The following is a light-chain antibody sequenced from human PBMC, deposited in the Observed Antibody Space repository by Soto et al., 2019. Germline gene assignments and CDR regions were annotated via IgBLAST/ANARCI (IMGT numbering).Light chain of an antibody. J-gene: IGLJ1*01. CDR3: SSFAGSNNLPYV. CDR1: SSDVGAYDY. V-gene: IGLV2-8*01. Sequence: QSALTQPPSASGSPGQSVTISCTGTSSDVGAYDYVSWYQQHPGKAPKLMIYEINKRPSGVPDRFSGSKSGNTASLTVSGLQAEDEAAYYCSSFAGSNNLPYVFGTGTKVTVL. CDR2: EIN.